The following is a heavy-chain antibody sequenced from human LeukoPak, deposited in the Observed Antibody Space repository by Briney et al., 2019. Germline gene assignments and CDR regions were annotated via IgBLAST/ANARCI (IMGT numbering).Heavy chain of an antibody. CDR2: IYYSGST. CDR1: GGSISSGGYY. D-gene: IGHD2-2*01. V-gene: IGHV4-31*03. CDR3: ARDLVDGYLDY. J-gene: IGHJ4*02. Sequence: PSQTLSLTCTVSGGSISSGGYYWSWIRQHPGKGLEWIGYIYYSGSTYYNPSLKSRVTISVDTSKNQFSLKLSSVTAADTAVYYCARDLVDGYLDYWGQGTLVTVSS.